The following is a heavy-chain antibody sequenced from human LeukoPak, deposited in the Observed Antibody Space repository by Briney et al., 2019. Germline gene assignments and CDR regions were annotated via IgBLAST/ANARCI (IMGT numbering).Heavy chain of an antibody. CDR2: IRYDGSNK. CDR1: GFTFSSYG. V-gene: IGHV3-30*02. Sequence: GGSLRLSCAASGFTFSSYGMHWVRQAPGTGLEWVAFIRYDGSNKYYADSVKGRFTISRDNSKNTLYLQMNSLRAEDTAVYYCAKDEVPGIAAAGTWSRWGDYWGQGTLVTASS. D-gene: IGHD6-13*01. CDR3: AKDEVPGIAAAGTWSRWGDY. J-gene: IGHJ4*02.